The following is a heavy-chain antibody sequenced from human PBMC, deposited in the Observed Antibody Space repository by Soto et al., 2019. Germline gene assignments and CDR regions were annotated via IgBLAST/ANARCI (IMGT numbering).Heavy chain of an antibody. J-gene: IGHJ6*02. V-gene: IGHV1-69*13. CDR3: ASTELGYDFWSGYYIGGMDV. CDR1: GGTFSSYA. CDR2: IIPIFGTA. D-gene: IGHD3-3*01. Sequence: ASVKVSCKASGGTFSSYAISWVRQAPGQGLEWMGGIIPIFGTANYAQKFQGRVTITADESTSTAYMELSSLRSEDTAVYYCASTELGYDFWSGYYIGGMDVWGQGTTVTVSS.